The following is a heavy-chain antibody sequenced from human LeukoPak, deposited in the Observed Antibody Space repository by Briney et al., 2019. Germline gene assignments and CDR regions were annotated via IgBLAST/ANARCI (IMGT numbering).Heavy chain of an antibody. CDR2: ISYDGSNK. V-gene: IGHV3-30*04. CDR3: ARGGDIVVVPAALIGWFDP. CDR1: GFTFSSYA. D-gene: IGHD2-2*01. J-gene: IGHJ5*02. Sequence: QPGRSLRLSCAASGFTFSSYAMHWVRQAPGKGLEWVAVISYDGSNKYYADSVKGRFTISRDNSKNTLYLQMNSLRAEDTAVYYCARGGDIVVVPAALIGWFDPWGQGTLVTVSS.